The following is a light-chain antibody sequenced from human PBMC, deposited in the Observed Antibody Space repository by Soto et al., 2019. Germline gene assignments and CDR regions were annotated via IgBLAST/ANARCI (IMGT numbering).Light chain of an antibody. CDR2: SNN. CDR3: AAWDDSLNGSYV. Sequence: QTVVTQPPSASWTPGQRVTISCSGSSSNIGSNTVNWYQQLPGTAPKLLIYSNNQRPSGVPDRFSGSKSGTSASLAISGLQSEDEADYYCAAWDDSLNGSYVFGTGT. CDR1: SSNIGSNT. J-gene: IGLJ1*01. V-gene: IGLV1-44*01.